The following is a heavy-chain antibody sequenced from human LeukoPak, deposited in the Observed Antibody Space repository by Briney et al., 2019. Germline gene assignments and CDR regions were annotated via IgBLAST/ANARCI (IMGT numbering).Heavy chain of an antibody. CDR1: GYTFTRYG. J-gene: IGHJ4*02. CDR2: ISTYNDNT. V-gene: IGHV1-18*01. CDR3: ARDWYYGSGSSAPRAY. D-gene: IGHD3-10*01. Sequence: GASVQVSYKACGYTFTRYGISWLRQAPGRGGEGMGWISTYNDNTNYAQTPQGRVTITTDTPTRTAYMELRSLRSDDTALYYSARDWYYGSGSSAPRAYSGQGSLVTVSS.